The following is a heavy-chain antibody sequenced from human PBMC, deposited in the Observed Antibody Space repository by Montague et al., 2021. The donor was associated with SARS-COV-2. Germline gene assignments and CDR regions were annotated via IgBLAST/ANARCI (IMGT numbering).Heavy chain of an antibody. CDR1: GFSISSGYY. CDR2: RYQNGAT. CDR3: TRSGVSLFDFAYFDS. Sequence: SETLSLTCSVSGFSISSGYYWGCIRQTPGKGLEWFGSRYQNGATXXSPSFKRPVTILLDTTKNQFSLSLASVTAADTAVYYCTRSGVSLFDFAYFDSWGQGSLVIVSS. D-gene: IGHD3-10*01. V-gene: IGHV4-38-2*02. J-gene: IGHJ4*02.